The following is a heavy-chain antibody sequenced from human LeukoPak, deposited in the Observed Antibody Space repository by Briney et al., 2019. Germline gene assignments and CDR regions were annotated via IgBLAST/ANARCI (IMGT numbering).Heavy chain of an antibody. Sequence: GGSLRLSCAASGFTFSNYPMHWVRQAPGKGLEWVAVISYDGSNEYYADSVKGRFTISRDNSKNTLYLQMNSLRAEDTAVYYCAKEGPFDYWGQGTLVTVSS. V-gene: IGHV3-30-3*01. CDR3: AKEGPFDY. J-gene: IGHJ4*02. CDR2: ISYDGSNE. CDR1: GFTFSNYP.